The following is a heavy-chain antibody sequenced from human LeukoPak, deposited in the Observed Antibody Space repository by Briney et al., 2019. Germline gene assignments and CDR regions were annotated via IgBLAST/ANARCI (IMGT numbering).Heavy chain of an antibody. CDR3: AGESAPFSGFDP. CDR1: GFTFSSYA. Sequence: PGRSLRLSCAASGFTFSSYAMHWVRQAPGKGLEWVAVISYDGSNKYYADSVKGRFTISRDNSKNTLYLQMNSLRAEDTAVYYCAGESAPFSGFDPWGQGTLVTVSS. CDR2: ISYDGSNK. V-gene: IGHV3-30-3*01. J-gene: IGHJ5*02. D-gene: IGHD2-15*01.